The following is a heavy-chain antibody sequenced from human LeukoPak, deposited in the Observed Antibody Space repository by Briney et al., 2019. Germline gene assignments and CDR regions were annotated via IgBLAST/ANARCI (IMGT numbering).Heavy chain of an antibody. D-gene: IGHD5-24*01. CDR3: ARGGDGYIPFDC. CDR1: SGSISSGGYS. CDR2: IYHSGST. V-gene: IGHV4-30-2*01. J-gene: IGHJ4*02. Sequence: TSETLSLTCAVSSGSISSGGYSWSWIRQPPGKGLEWIGYIYHSGSTYYNPSLKSRVTTSVDRSKNQFSLKLSSVTAADTAVYYCARGGDGYIPFDCWGQGTLVTVSS.